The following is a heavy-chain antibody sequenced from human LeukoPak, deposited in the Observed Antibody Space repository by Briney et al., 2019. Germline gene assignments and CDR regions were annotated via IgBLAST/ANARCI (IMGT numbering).Heavy chain of an antibody. CDR3: AKISSSAESNFDY. J-gene: IGHJ4*02. CDR2: IWPDGSKK. Sequence: PGGSLRLSCVASGFIFSSHWMHWVRQAPGKGLEWVAFIWPDGSKKYYADSVKGRFAISRENSKNTVYLQMNDLRPEDTALYFCAKISSSAESNFDYWGQETLLTVSS. CDR1: GFIFSSHW. V-gene: IGHV3-33*08. D-gene: IGHD6-25*01.